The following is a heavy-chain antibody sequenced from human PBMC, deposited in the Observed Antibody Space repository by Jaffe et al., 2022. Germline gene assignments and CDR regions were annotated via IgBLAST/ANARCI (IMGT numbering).Heavy chain of an antibody. D-gene: IGHD4-17*01. CDR3: ARDASVDDYGDSAWFDP. CDR2: IIPIFGTA. V-gene: IGHV1-69*05. J-gene: IGHJ5*02. Sequence: QVQLVQSGAEVKKPGSSVKVSCKASGGTFSSYAISWVRQAPGQGLEWMGGIIPIFGTANYAQKFQGRVTITTDESTSTAYMELSSLRSEDTAVYYCARDASVDDYGDSAWFDPWGQGTLVTVSS. CDR1: GGTFSSYA.